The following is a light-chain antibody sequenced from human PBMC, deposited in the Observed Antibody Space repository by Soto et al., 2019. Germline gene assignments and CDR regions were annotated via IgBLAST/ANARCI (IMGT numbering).Light chain of an antibody. J-gene: IGKJ5*01. CDR3: QQYGSSPGIT. Sequence: EIVLTQSPGTLSLSPGERATLSCRASQSVSSSYLAWYQQKPGQAPRLLIYGASGRATGIPDRFSGSGSGTDFTLTISRPEPEDCAVYYCQQYGSSPGITFGQGTRLEIK. V-gene: IGKV3-20*01. CDR2: GAS. CDR1: QSVSSSY.